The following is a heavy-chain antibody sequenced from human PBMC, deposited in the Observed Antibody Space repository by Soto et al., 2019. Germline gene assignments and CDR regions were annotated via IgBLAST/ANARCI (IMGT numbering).Heavy chain of an antibody. V-gene: IGHV3-21*01. CDR1: VFTCSSYS. CDR2: ISSSSSYI. J-gene: IGHJ4*02. CDR3: ASGGEPDY. D-gene: IGHD2-21*01. Sequence: GSLRLSCAASVFTCSSYSMNWVRQAPGKGLEWVSSISSSSSYIYYADSVKGRFTISRDNAKNSLYLQMNSLRAEDTAVYYCASGGEPDYWGQGTLVTVSS.